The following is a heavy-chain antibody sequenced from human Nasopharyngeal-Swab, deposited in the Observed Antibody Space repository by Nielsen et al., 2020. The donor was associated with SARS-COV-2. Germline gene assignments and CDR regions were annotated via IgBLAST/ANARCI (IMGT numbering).Heavy chain of an antibody. Sequence: GESLKISCAASGFTFSSYWVHWVRQAPGKGLVWVSRINSDGSSTSYADSVKGRFTISRDNAKNTLYLQMNSLRAEDTAVYYCARDHQYNWNYVGAFDIWGQGTMVTVSS. CDR3: ARDHQYNWNYVGAFDI. CDR2: INSDGSST. V-gene: IGHV3-74*01. J-gene: IGHJ3*02. CDR1: GFTFSSYW. D-gene: IGHD1-7*01.